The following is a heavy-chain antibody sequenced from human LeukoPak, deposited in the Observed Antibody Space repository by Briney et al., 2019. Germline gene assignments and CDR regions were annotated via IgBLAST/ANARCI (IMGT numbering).Heavy chain of an antibody. CDR1: GFAFHNYA. Sequence: PDRSLRLSCVGSGFAFHNYAMHWVRRPPGKGLEWVSAINWNSDTKAYADSAKGRFTISRDRARNSLYLQMDSLRPEDTALYYCAKDTGGNGAYFYAMDVWGQGTSVTVSS. CDR3: AKDTGGNGAYFYAMDV. J-gene: IGHJ6*02. D-gene: IGHD4-23*01. V-gene: IGHV3-9*01. CDR2: INWNSDTK.